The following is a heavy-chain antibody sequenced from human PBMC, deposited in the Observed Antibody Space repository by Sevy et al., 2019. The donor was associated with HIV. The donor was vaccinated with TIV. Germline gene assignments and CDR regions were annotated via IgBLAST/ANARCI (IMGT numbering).Heavy chain of an antibody. CDR3: SRSGAGSGTYLNDY. CDR2: INPNGGGT. Sequence: APVKVSCKASGYTFTGYYIHWVRQAPGQGLEWMGWINPNGGGTNYPEKFQGRVTMTGDTSISTAYMDLTRLRSDDTAVYYCSRSGAGSGTYLNDYWGQGTLVTVSS. J-gene: IGHJ4*02. CDR1: GYTFTGYY. V-gene: IGHV1-2*02. D-gene: IGHD3-10*01.